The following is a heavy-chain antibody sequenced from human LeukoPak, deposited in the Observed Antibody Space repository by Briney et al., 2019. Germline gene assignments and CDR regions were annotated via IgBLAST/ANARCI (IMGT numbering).Heavy chain of an antibody. CDR2: TYYKSKWYN. CDR1: GDSVSVNSDV. V-gene: IGHV6-1*01. Sequence: SQTLSLTCAISGDSVSVNSDVWNWIRQSPSRGLEWLGRTYYKSKWYNDYAVSEKSRITISPDTSKNQFSLQLNSVTPEDTAVYYCARDADWGADAFDIWGQGTMVTVSS. D-gene: IGHD7-27*01. CDR3: ARDADWGADAFDI. J-gene: IGHJ3*02.